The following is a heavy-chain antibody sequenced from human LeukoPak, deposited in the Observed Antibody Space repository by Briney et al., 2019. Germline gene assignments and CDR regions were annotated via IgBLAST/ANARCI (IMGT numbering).Heavy chain of an antibody. CDR1: GGSISSSSYY. CDR3: ASFRRADFWSGYYYFDY. V-gene: IGHV4-39*07. CDR2: IYYSGST. Sequence: SETLSLTCTVSGGSISSSSYYWGWIRQPPGKGLEWIGSIYYSGSTYYNPSLKSRVTISVDTSKNQFSLRLSSVTAADTAVYYCASFRRADFWSGYYYFDYWGQGTLVTVSS. J-gene: IGHJ4*02. D-gene: IGHD3-3*01.